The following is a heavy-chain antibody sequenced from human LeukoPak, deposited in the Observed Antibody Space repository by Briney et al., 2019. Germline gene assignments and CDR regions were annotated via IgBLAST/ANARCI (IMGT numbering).Heavy chain of an antibody. Sequence: GRSLRLSCAASGFTFSSYGMHWVRQAPGKGLEWVAVLWYDGSNKYYADSVKGRFTISRDNSKNTLYLQMTSLRAEDTAVYYCARDPGNSSGYCFDYWGQGTLVTVSS. J-gene: IGHJ4*02. CDR3: ARDPGNSSGYCFDY. CDR1: GFTFSSYG. D-gene: IGHD3-22*01. CDR2: LWYDGSNK. V-gene: IGHV3-33*01.